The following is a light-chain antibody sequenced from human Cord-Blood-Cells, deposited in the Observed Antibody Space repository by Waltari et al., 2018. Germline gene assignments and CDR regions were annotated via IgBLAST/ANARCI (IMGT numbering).Light chain of an antibody. CDR1: SSDVGSYNI. V-gene: IGLV2-23*01. J-gene: IGLJ3*02. Sequence: QSALTQPASVSGSPGQSITIPCTGTSSDVGSYNIVSWYQQHPGKAPKLMIYEGSKRPSGVSNRFSGSKSGNTASLTISGLQAEDEADYYCCSYAGSSNWVFGGGTKLTVL. CDR2: EGS. CDR3: CSYAGSSNWV.